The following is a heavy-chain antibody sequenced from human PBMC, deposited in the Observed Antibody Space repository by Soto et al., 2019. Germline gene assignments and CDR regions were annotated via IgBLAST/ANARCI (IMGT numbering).Heavy chain of an antibody. CDR3: ARDPVDTAMVTEYYYYYGMDV. CDR1: GYTFTGYY. Sequence: ASVKVSCKASGYTFTGYYMHWVRQAPGQGLEWMGWINPNSGGTNYAQKFQGWATMTRDTSISTAYMELSRLRSDDTAVYYCARDPVDTAMVTEYYYYYGMDVWGQGTTVTVSS. D-gene: IGHD5-18*01. J-gene: IGHJ6*02. V-gene: IGHV1-2*04. CDR2: INPNSGGT.